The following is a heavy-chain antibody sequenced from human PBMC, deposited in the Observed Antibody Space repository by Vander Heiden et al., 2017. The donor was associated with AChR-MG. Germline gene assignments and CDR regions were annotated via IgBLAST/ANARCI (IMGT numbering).Heavy chain of an antibody. J-gene: IGHJ6*02. V-gene: IGHV4-59*01. CDR1: GGSISSYY. D-gene: IGHD3-3*01. Sequence: QVQLQESGPGLVKPSETLSLTCTVSGGSISSYYWSWIRPPPGKGLEWIGYIYYSGSTNYNPSLKSRVTISVDTSKNQFSLKLSSVTAADTAVYYCARDPITIFGAGGMDVWGQGTTVTVSS. CDR2: IYYSGST. CDR3: ARDPITIFGAGGMDV.